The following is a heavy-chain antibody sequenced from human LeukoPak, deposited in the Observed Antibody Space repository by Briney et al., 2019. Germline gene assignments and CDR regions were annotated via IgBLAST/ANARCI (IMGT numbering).Heavy chain of an antibody. CDR1: GFTFSSYD. V-gene: IGHV3-23*01. Sequence: GGSLRLSCAASGFTFSSYDMSWVRQAPGKGPEWVSAVSGSDGSTYCADSVKGRFTISRDNSKNTLSLQMNSLGAEDTAVYYCAKSEVSSGPPIDFWGQGTLVTVSS. D-gene: IGHD3-22*01. J-gene: IGHJ4*02. CDR3: AKSEVSSGPPIDF. CDR2: VSGSDGST.